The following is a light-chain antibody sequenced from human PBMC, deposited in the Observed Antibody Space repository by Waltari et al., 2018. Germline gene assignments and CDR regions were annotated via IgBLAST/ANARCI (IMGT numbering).Light chain of an antibody. Sequence: DIVLTQSPGTLSLSPGEIATLSCRASQSIGSNYLAWYQQKPGQAPRFLIYDAATRVTGIPDRFSGSGSGTDFTLTISRLEPEDFAVYYCQQYGSSPTFGQGTKVEIK. J-gene: IGKJ1*01. CDR3: QQYGSSPT. CDR2: DAA. CDR1: QSIGSNY. V-gene: IGKV3-20*01.